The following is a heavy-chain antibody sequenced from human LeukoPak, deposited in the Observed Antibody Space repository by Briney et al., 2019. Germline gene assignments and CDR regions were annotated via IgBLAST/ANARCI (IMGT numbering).Heavy chain of an antibody. V-gene: IGHV3-48*04. CDR2: ISGSSSTI. CDR3: AKSAIITMVRGALDY. J-gene: IGHJ4*02. Sequence: GGSLRLSCAASGFTLSSYSMNWVRQAPGKGLEWVSYISGSSSTIYYADSGKGRFTISRDDAKNTLYLQMNSLRAEDTAVYYCAKSAIITMVRGALDYWGQGTLVTVSS. CDR1: GFTLSSYS. D-gene: IGHD3-10*01.